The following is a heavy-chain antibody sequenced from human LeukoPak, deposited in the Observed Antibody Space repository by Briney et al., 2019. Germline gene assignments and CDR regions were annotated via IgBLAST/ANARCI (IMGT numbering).Heavy chain of an antibody. Sequence: GGSLRLSCAASGFTFSSYSMNWVRQAPGKGLEWVSYISSSSSTIYYADSVKGRFTISRDNSKNTLYLQMNSLRAEDTAVYYCATGNYNKPFDYWGQGTLVTVSS. D-gene: IGHD1-7*01. CDR1: GFTFSSYS. V-gene: IGHV3-48*01. CDR2: ISSSSSTI. CDR3: ATGNYNKPFDY. J-gene: IGHJ4*02.